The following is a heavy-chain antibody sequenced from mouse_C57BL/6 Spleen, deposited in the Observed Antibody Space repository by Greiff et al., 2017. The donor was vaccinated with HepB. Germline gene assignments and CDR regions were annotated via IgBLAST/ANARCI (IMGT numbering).Heavy chain of an antibody. Sequence: VQLQESGPELVKPGASVKISCKASGYAFSSSWMNWVKQRPGKGLEWIGRIYPGDGDTNYNGKFKGKATLTADKSSSTAYMQLSSLTSADSAVYFCARSHGNYLDYWGQGTTLTVSS. J-gene: IGHJ2*01. CDR1: GYAFSSSW. CDR3: ARSHGNYLDY. CDR2: IYPGDGDT. D-gene: IGHD2-1*01. V-gene: IGHV1-82*01.